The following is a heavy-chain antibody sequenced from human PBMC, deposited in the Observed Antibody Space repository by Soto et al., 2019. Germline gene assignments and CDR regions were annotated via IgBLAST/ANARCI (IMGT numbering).Heavy chain of an antibody. CDR3: AGGDSGYYVM. D-gene: IGHD3-22*01. Sequence: QVQLVESGGGVVQPGMSLRLSCEASGFSFGSHGMHWVRQVPGKGLEWVALISYDGSKKYYADSVKGRFTVSRDNSKNTPDLQMTSLRLEDKDLYYGAGGDSGYYVMWGQGTLVTVSS. J-gene: IGHJ4*02. CDR2: ISYDGSKK. V-gene: IGHV3-30*03. CDR1: GFSFGSHG.